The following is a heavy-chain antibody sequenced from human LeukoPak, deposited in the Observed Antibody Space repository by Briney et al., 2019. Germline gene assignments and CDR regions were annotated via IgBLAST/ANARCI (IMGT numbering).Heavy chain of an antibody. CDR1: GFTFSSYA. J-gene: IGHJ4*02. Sequence: GGSLRLSCAASGFTFSSYAMHWVRQAPGKGLEWVSAISGSGGSTYYADSVKGRFTISRDNSKNTLYLQMNSLRAEDTAVYYCAKFPKFYYEGYWGQGTLVTVSS. CDR3: AKFPKFYYEGY. D-gene: IGHD3-22*01. V-gene: IGHV3-23*01. CDR2: ISGSGGST.